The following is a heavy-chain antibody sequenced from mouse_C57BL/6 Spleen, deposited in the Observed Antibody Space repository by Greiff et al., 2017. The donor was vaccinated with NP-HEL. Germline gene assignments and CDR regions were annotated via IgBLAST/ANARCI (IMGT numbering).Heavy chain of an antibody. Sequence: VQLQQSGPVLVKPGASVKMSCKASGYTFTDYYMNWVKQSHGKSLEWIGVINPYNGGTSYNQKFKGKATLTVDKSSSAAYMELNSLTSEDSAVYYCARGTAQATSWFAYWGQGTLVTVYA. V-gene: IGHV1-19*01. CDR2: INPYNGGT. CDR1: GYTFTDYY. J-gene: IGHJ3*01. CDR3: ARGTAQATSWFAY. D-gene: IGHD3-2*02.